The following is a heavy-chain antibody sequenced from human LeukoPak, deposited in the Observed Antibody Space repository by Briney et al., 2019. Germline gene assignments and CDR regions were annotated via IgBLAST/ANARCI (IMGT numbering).Heavy chain of an antibody. CDR2: IYTSGST. V-gene: IGHV4-4*07. J-gene: IGHJ4*02. CDR3: ARDRDSSGWSY. D-gene: IGHD6-19*01. Sequence: SETLSLTCTVSGGSISSYYWSWLRQPAGKGLEWIGRIYTSGSTNYNPSLKSRVTISVDTSKNQFSLKLSSVTAADTAVYYCARDRDSSGWSYWGQGTLVTVSS. CDR1: GGSISSYY.